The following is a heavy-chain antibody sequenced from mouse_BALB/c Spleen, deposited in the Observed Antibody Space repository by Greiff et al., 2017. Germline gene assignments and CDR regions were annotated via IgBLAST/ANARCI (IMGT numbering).Heavy chain of an antibody. CDR1: GISITTGNYR. V-gene: IGHV3-5*02. Sequence: VQLQQSGPGLVKPSQTVSLTCTVTGISITTGNYRWSWIRQFPGNKLEWIGYIYYSGTITYNPSLTSRTTITRDTSKNQFFLEMNSLTAEDTATYYCARDNGYYDYFDYWGQGTTLTVSS. D-gene: IGHD2-3*01. J-gene: IGHJ2*01. CDR3: ARDNGYYDYFDY. CDR2: IYYSGTI.